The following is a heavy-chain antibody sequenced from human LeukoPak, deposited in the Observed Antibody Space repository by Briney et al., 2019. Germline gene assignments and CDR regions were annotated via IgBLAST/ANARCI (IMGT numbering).Heavy chain of an antibody. CDR1: GFTFSSYS. V-gene: IGHV3-48*04. J-gene: IGHJ4*02. CDR3: ARDKGDYHTSGSLFIF. Sequence: GGSLRLSCAASGFTFSSYSMNWVRQAPGKGLEWVSYISSSSSTIYYADSVKGRFTISRDNAKNSLYLQMNSLRAEDTAVYYCARDKGDYHTSGSLFIFGGQGTLVTVSS. D-gene: IGHD3-22*01. CDR2: ISSSSSTI.